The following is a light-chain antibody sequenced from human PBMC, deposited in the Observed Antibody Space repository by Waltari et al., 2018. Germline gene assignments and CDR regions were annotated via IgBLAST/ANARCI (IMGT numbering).Light chain of an antibody. J-gene: IGLJ2*01. CDR1: SSDVGGYNY. Sequence: QSALTQPASVSGSPGQSITISCTGTSSDVGGYNYVSWSQQHPGKAPKLMIYDVSTRPSGVSNRFSGSKSGNTASLTISGLQAEDEADYYCSSYTSSSTFLVVFGGGTKLTVL. CDR3: SSYTSSSTFLVV. CDR2: DVS. V-gene: IGLV2-14*01.